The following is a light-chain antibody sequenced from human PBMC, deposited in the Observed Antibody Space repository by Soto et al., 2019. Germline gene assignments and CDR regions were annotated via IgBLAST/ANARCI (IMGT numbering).Light chain of an antibody. J-gene: IGKJ1*01. V-gene: IGKV1-5*03. CDR3: QQYNIYFRT. CDR1: QTISSS. Sequence: DIKMTQSPSTLSASVGDRVTITCRASQTISSSLAWYQQKPGKAPKVLIYEASRLQSGVPSRFSGSGSGTEFNLTISSLQPDDFATYYCQQYNIYFRTFGQGTKVEIK. CDR2: EAS.